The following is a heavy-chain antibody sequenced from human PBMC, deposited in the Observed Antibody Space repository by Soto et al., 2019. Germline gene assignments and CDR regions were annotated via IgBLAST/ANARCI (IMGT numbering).Heavy chain of an antibody. Sequence: PGESLKISCKGSGYSFTSYWIGWVRQMPGKGLEWMGIIYPGDSDTRYSPSFQGQVTISADKSISTAYLQWSSLKASDTAMYYCARHLSMPNTEYYYGMDVWGQGTTVTVSS. CDR2: IYPGDSDT. D-gene: IGHD2-2*01. J-gene: IGHJ6*02. CDR1: GYSFTSYW. V-gene: IGHV5-51*01. CDR3: ARHLSMPNTEYYYGMDV.